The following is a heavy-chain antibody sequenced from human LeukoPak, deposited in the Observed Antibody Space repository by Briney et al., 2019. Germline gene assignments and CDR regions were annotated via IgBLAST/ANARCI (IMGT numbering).Heavy chain of an antibody. CDR3: AREGIAAALGAFDI. D-gene: IGHD6-13*01. V-gene: IGHV1-3*01. CDR1: GYTFTSYA. Sequence: VSVKVSCKASGYTFTSYAMHWVRQAPGQRLEGMGWINAGNGNTKYSQKFQGRVTITRDTSASTAYMELSSLRSEDTAVYYCAREGIAAALGAFDIWGQGTMVTVSS. CDR2: INAGNGNT. J-gene: IGHJ3*02.